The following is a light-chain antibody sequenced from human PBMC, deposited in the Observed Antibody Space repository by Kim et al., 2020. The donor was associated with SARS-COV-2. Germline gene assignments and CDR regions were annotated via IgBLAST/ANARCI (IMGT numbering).Light chain of an antibody. J-gene: IGLJ2*01. V-gene: IGLV3-21*01. CDR1: NIGRKS. Sequence: APGEPATITCGGDNIGRKSVHWYQQTPGQAPVLVINYDNDRPSGIPERFSGSNSGNTATLTISRVEAGDEADYHCQVWDSSSDHVVFGGGTKLTVL. CDR3: QVWDSSSDHVV. CDR2: YDN.